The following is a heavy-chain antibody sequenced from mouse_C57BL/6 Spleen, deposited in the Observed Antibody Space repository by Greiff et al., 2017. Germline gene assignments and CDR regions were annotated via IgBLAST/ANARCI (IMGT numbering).Heavy chain of an antibody. CDR3: ARGGYGSNYLRMDY. V-gene: IGHV1-26*01. CDR1: GYTFTDYY. J-gene: IGHJ4*01. Sequence: VQLQQSGPELVKPGASVKISCKASGYTFTDYYMNWVKQSHGKVLEWIGEINPNNGGTSYNQKFKGKATLTVDKSSSTADMERRSLTSEDSAVYYCARGGYGSNYLRMDYWGQGTSVTVSS. D-gene: IGHD1-1*01. CDR2: INPNNGGT.